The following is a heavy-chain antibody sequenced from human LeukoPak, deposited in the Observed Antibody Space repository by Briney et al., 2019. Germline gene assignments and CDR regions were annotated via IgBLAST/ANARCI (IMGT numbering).Heavy chain of an antibody. CDR1: GDSVSSNTAA. V-gene: IGHV6-1*01. J-gene: IGHJ5*02. Sequence: SQTLSLTCAISGDSVSSNTAACTWIRQSPSRGLEWLGRTYYRSEWYHDYAVSVKSRINMNADTSKNQFSLHLNSVITEDTAVYYCARDPQYSRSWNWFDPWGQGTLVTVSS. D-gene: IGHD6-13*01. CDR3: ARDPQYSRSWNWFDP. CDR2: TYYRSEWYH.